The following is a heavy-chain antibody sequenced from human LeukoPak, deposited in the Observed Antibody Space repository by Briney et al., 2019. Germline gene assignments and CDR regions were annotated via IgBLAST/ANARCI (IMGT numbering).Heavy chain of an antibody. CDR3: ARGGGRYYYDSSGYPRILLNGWFDP. V-gene: IGHV5-51*01. D-gene: IGHD3-22*01. CDR1: GYRFTSYW. CDR2: IYPGDSDT. Sequence: KFGESLKISCKGSGYRFTSYWIGWVRQMPGKGLDWMGIIYPGDSDTRYSPSFQGQVTISADKSISTAYLQWSSLKASDTAMYYCARGGGRYYYDSSGYPRILLNGWFDPWGQGTLVTVSS. J-gene: IGHJ5*02.